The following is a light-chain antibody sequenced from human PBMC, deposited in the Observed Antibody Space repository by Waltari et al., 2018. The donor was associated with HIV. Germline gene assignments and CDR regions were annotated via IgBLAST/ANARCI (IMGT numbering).Light chain of an antibody. J-gene: IGLJ3*02. CDR3: MSYISSATPE. CDR1: SSDLDNFKS. V-gene: IGLV2-14*01. CDR2: EVS. Sequence: QSVLTQPASVSGSPGQSITISCTGTSSDLDNFKSVSWYQHHPGKAPKVIIYEVSNRPSGVSDRFSGSKSGHTASLTISGLQAEDEADYFCMSYISSATPEFGGGTKLTVL.